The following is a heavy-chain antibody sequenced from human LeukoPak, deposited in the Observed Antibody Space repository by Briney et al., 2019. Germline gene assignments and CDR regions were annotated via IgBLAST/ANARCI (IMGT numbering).Heavy chain of an antibody. CDR3: AKDSGLVRIYYYYGMDV. CDR1: GFTFSSYG. D-gene: IGHD3/OR15-3a*01. CDR2: ISYDGSNK. J-gene: IGHJ6*02. Sequence: GGSLRLSGAASGFTFSSYGMHWVRQAPGKGLEWVAVISYDGSNKYYADSVKGRFTISRDNSKNTLFLQMNSLRAEDTAVYYCAKDSGLVRIYYYYGMDVWGQGTTVTVSS. V-gene: IGHV3-30*18.